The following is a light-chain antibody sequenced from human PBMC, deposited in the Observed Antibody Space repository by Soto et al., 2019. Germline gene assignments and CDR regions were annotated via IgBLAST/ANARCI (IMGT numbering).Light chain of an antibody. V-gene: IGKV3-20*01. CDR3: QQFGSSPIT. CDR2: GAS. Sequence: IVLTQSPGTLSLSPWERATLSCRASETVSSSYLAWYQQRPGQAPRLLIYGASSRATGIPDRFSGSGSGTDFTLTISRLEEPEDFAVFSCQQFGSSPITFGQGTRLEIK. J-gene: IGKJ5*01. CDR1: ETVSSSY.